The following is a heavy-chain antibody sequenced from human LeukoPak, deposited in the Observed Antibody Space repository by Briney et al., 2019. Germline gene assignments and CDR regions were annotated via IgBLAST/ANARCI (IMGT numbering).Heavy chain of an antibody. V-gene: IGHV4-30-2*01. CDR3: ARVWMLYYDFWSGPMSDNWFDP. D-gene: IGHD3-3*01. J-gene: IGHJ5*02. Sequence: SETLSLTCAVSGGSISSGGYSWSWIRQPPGKGLEWIGYIYHSGSTNYNPSLKSRVTISVDTSKNQFSLKLSSVTAADTAVYYCARVWMLYYDFWSGPMSDNWFDPWGQGTLVTVSS. CDR1: GGSISSGGYS. CDR2: IYHSGST.